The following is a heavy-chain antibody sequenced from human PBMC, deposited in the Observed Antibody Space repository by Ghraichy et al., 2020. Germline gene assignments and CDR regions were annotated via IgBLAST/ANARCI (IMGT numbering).Heavy chain of an antibody. Sequence: ASVKVSCKASGYTFTGYYMHWVRQAPGQGLEWMGWINPNSGGTNYAQKFQGWVTMTRDTSISTAYMELSRLRSYDTAVYYCASGSSSNYYYGMDVWGQGTTVTVSS. CDR3: ASGSSSNYYYGMDV. CDR1: GYTFTGYY. CDR2: INPNSGGT. J-gene: IGHJ6*02. D-gene: IGHD6-6*01. V-gene: IGHV1-2*04.